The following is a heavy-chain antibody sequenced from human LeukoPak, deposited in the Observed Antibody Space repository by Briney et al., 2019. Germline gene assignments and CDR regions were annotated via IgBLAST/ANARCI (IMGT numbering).Heavy chain of an antibody. V-gene: IGHV3-15*01. D-gene: IGHD4-17*01. CDR3: TTDFDGDLFDY. CDR1: GFTFSNAW. J-gene: IGHJ4*02. Sequence: PGGSLRLSCAASGFTFSNAWMSWVREAPGKGLEWVGRIKSKTDGGTTDYAAPVKGRFTISRDDSKNTLYLQMNSLTTEDTAVYYCTTDFDGDLFDYWGQGTLVTVSS. CDR2: IKSKTDGGTT.